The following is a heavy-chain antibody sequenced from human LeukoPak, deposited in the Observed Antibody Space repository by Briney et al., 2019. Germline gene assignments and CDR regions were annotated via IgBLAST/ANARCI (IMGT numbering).Heavy chain of an antibody. D-gene: IGHD2-15*01. CDR3: AREQGDSPFDY. CDR1: GFTFSTYS. J-gene: IGHJ4*02. CDR2: ISSSRTYI. V-gene: IGHV3-21*01. Sequence: GGSLRLSCAASGFTFSTYSMNWVRQAPGKGLEWVSSISSSRTYIYYADSVKGRFTISRDNAKNSLYLQMNSLRAEDTAVYYCAREQGDSPFDYWGQGTLVTVSS.